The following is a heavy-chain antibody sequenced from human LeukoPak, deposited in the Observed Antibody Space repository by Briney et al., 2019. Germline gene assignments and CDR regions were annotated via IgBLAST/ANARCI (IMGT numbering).Heavy chain of an antibody. Sequence: GGSLRLSCAASGFTFSSYWMSWVRQAPGKGLEWVANIKQDGSEKYYVDSVKGRFTISRDNAENSLYLQMNSLRAEDTAVYYCARERGRLVLGYYYYYGMDVWGQGTTVTVSS. J-gene: IGHJ6*02. CDR2: IKQDGSEK. V-gene: IGHV3-7*03. D-gene: IGHD6-19*01. CDR1: GFTFSSYW. CDR3: ARERGRLVLGYYYYYGMDV.